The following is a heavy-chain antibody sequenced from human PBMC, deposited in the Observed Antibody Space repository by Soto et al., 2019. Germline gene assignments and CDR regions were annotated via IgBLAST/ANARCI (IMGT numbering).Heavy chain of an antibody. CDR1: GFPFTHYD. CDR3: ATYCTRGTCPTY. CDR2: ISADGGTT. J-gene: IGHJ4*02. D-gene: IGHD2-8*01. Sequence: EVQLLESGGGLVQPGGSLRLSCAASGFPFTHYDMTWVRQAPGKGLEWVAAISADGGTTYYADSVKGRFTISRDNSKNTTFLQVNSLSDEDTAEFYCATYCTRGTCPTYWGQGVLVTVSS. V-gene: IGHV3-23*01.